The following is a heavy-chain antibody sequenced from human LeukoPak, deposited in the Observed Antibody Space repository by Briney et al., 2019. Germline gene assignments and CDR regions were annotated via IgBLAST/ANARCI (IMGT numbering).Heavy chain of an antibody. V-gene: IGHV4-61*02. Sequence: PSETLSLTCTVSGGSISSDGYYWSWIRQPAGKGLEWIGRIYTSGSTLYNPSLKSRVTISVDTSKNQFSLKLTSVTAADTAVYYCARVFGGSDFNCYYYYMDVWGKGTTVTVSS. CDR3: ARVFGGSDFNCYYYYMDV. D-gene: IGHD2-15*01. CDR2: IYTSGST. J-gene: IGHJ6*03. CDR1: GGSISSDGYY.